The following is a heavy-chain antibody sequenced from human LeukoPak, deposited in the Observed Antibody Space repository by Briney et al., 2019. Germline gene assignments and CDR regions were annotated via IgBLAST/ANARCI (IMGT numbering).Heavy chain of an antibody. D-gene: IGHD6-19*01. CDR1: GGSISSDY. Sequence: SETLSLTCTVSGGSISSDYWSWIRQPPGKGLEWIGYISYSGSTDYNPSLKSRVTISVDTSKNQFSLKLSSVTAADTAVYYCARVFGWNYFDYWGQGTLVTVSS. J-gene: IGHJ4*02. V-gene: IGHV4-59*01. CDR2: ISYSGST. CDR3: ARVFGWNYFDY.